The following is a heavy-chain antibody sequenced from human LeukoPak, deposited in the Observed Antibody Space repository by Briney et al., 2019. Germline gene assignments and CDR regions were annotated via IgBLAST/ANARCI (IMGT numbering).Heavy chain of an antibody. V-gene: IGHV3-30*18. D-gene: IGHD2-2*01. CDR1: GFTFTSYG. CDR3: AKDRGIVVVPAAMQVDY. CDR2: ISYDGSIK. Sequence: GGSLRLSCVASGFTFTSYGMHWVRQAPGKGLEWMAVISYDGSIKYYADSVKGRFTISRDNSKNTLYLQMNSLRAEDTAVYYCAKDRGIVVVPAAMQVDYWGQGTLVTVSS. J-gene: IGHJ4*02.